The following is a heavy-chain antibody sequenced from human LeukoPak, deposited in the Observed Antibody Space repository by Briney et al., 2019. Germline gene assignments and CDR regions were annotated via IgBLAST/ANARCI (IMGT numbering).Heavy chain of an antibody. D-gene: IGHD2-15*01. CDR2: ISSSSSYT. CDR1: GFTFSDYY. CDR3: ARDIVVVVAATLGYGMDV. V-gene: IGHV3-11*05. J-gene: IGHJ6*02. Sequence: GGSLRLSCAASGFTFSDYYMSWIRQAPGKGLEWVSYISSSSSYTNYADSLKGRFTISRDNAKNSLYLQMNSLRAEDTAVYYCARDIVVVVAATLGYGMDVWGQGTTVTVSS.